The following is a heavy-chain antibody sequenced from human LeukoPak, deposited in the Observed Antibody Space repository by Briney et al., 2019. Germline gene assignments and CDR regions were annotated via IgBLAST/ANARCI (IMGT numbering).Heavy chain of an antibody. CDR1: GYTFTSYG. CDR3: ARDARYSGSQSARYYHYYYMDV. CDR2: ISAYNGNA. Sequence: ASVKVSCKASGYTFTSYGISWVRQAPGQGLEWMGWISAYNGNANYAQKLQGRVTMTTDTSTSTAYMELRSLRSDDTAVYYCARDARYSGSQSARYYHYYYMDVWGKGTTVTVSS. D-gene: IGHD1-26*01. V-gene: IGHV1-18*01. J-gene: IGHJ6*03.